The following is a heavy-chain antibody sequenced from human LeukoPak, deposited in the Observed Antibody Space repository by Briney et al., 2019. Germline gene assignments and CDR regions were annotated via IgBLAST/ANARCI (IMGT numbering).Heavy chain of an antibody. CDR2: ISHSGDST. J-gene: IGHJ4*02. V-gene: IGHV3-23*01. Sequence: GGSLRLSCAASGFTFNTYAMSWVRQAPGKGLEWVSSISHSGDSTDYADSVKGRLIISRDSSKNTLGLQMNSLRAEDTAIYYCARGTLAGYFLGYWGRGTLVTVSS. CDR3: ARGTLAGYFLGY. CDR1: GFTFNTYA. D-gene: IGHD6-19*01.